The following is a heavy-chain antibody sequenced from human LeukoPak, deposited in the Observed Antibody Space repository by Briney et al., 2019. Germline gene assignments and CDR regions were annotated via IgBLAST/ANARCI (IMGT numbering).Heavy chain of an antibody. CDR3: ARLSAMVPYYYYYYGMDV. V-gene: IGHV3-23*01. J-gene: IGHJ6*02. Sequence: GGSLRLSCAASGFTFSSYPMSWVRQAPGKGLQWVSAISGGGASTYYADSVKGRFTISRDNAKNSLYLQMNSLRAEDTAVYYCARLSAMVPYYYYYYGMDVWGQGTTVTVSS. CDR1: GFTFSSYP. D-gene: IGHD5-18*01. CDR2: ISGGGAST.